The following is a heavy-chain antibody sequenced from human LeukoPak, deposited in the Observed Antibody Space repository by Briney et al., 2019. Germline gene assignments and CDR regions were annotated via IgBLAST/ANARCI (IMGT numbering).Heavy chain of an antibody. V-gene: IGHV4-30-4*01. J-gene: IGHJ5*02. CDR2: IYYSGNT. CDR1: GGSINSGDYY. Sequence: SETLSLTCTVSGGSINSGDYYWSWLRQPPGKGLEWIGYIYYSGNTYYNPSLKSRVTISLDTSKNQFSPKLSSVTAADTAVYYCARDLSPHGFDPWGQGTLVTVSS. CDR3: ARDLSPHGFDP.